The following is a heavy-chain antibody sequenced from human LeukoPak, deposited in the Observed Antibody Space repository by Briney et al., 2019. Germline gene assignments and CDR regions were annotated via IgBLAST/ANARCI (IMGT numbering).Heavy chain of an antibody. CDR2: IYHSGST. CDR3: ARVDYYGSGSTYYFDY. Sequence: SETLSLTCTVSGYSISSGYYWGWIRQPPGKGLEWIGSIYHSGSTYYNPSLKSRVTISVDTSKNQFSLKLRSVTAADTAVYYCARVDYYGSGSTYYFDYWGQGTLVTVSS. V-gene: IGHV4-38-2*02. CDR1: GYSISSGYY. J-gene: IGHJ4*02. D-gene: IGHD3-10*01.